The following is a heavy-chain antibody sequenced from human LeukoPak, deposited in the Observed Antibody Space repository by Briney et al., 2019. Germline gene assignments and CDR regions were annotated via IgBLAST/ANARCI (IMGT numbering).Heavy chain of an antibody. CDR1: GGSFSVYY. V-gene: IGHV4-34*01. CDR3: ARGRVAGSPSPSYYYYMDV. Sequence: SETLSLTCAVYGGSFSVYYWSRIRQPPGKGLEWIGQINHSGSTNYNPSLKSRITISVDTSKNQFSLKLSSVTAADPAVYYCARGRVAGSPSPSYYYYMDVWGKGTTVTVSS. J-gene: IGHJ6*03. CDR2: INHSGST. D-gene: IGHD6-19*01.